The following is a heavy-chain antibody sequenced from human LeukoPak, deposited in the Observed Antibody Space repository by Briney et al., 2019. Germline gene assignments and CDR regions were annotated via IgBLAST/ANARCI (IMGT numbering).Heavy chain of an antibody. V-gene: IGHV3-30*18. CDR1: GFTFSSYG. D-gene: IGHD5-24*01. CDR3: AKDRRDGYNYPDY. J-gene: IGHJ4*02. CDR2: ISYGGSNK. Sequence: GGSLRLSCAASGFTFSSYGMHWVRQAPGKGLEWVAVISYGGSNKYYADSVKGRFTISRDNSKNTLYLQMNSLRAEDTAVYYCAKDRRDGYNYPDYWGQGTLVTVSS.